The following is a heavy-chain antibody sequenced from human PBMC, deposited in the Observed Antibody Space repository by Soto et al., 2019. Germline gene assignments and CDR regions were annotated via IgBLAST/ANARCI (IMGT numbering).Heavy chain of an antibody. V-gene: IGHV3-74*01. CDR2: INSDGSST. CDR1: GFTFSSYW. D-gene: IGHD4-17*01. CDR3: ARGWDYGGDAFDI. J-gene: IGHJ3*02. Sequence: GGSLRLSCAASGFTFSSYWMHWVRQAPGKGLVWVSRINSDGSSTSYADSVKGRFTISRDNAKNTLYLQMNSLRAEYTAVYYCARGWDYGGDAFDIWGQGTMVTVSS.